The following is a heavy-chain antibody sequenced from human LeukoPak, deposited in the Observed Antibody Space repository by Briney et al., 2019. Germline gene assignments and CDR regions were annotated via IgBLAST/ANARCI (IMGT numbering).Heavy chain of an antibody. Sequence: GGSLRLSCAAPGFTFSSYSMNGVRQAPGKGLEWVSSISSSSSYIYYADSVKGRFTISRDNAKNSLYLQMNSLRAEDTAIYYCAKDRPLNWGYYFDYWGQGTLVTVSS. CDR2: ISSSSSYI. V-gene: IGHV3-21*04. J-gene: IGHJ4*02. D-gene: IGHD7-27*01. CDR1: GFTFSSYS. CDR3: AKDRPLNWGYYFDY.